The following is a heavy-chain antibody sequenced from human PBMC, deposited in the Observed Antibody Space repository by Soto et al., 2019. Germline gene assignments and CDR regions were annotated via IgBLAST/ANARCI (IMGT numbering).Heavy chain of an antibody. CDR3: ARDGYYDYIWGSYLDY. J-gene: IGHJ4*02. D-gene: IGHD3-16*01. CDR2: ISSSSSYI. Sequence: PGGSLRLSCAASGFTFSSYSMNWVRQAPGKGLEWVSSISSSSSYIYYADSVKGRFTISRDNAKNSLYLQMNSLRAEDTAVYYCARDGYYDYIWGSYLDYWGQGTLVTVSS. V-gene: IGHV3-21*01. CDR1: GFTFSSYS.